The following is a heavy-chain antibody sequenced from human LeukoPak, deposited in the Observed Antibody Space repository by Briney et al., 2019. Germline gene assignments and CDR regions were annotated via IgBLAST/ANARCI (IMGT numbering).Heavy chain of an antibody. Sequence: GGSLRLSCAASGLSVGRNYISWVRQAPGKGLEWVSFIYTGTTTFYADSVKGRFTISRDNSRNTVYLELNSLRVDDTAVYYCARDRGHFDYWGPGTLVTVSS. CDR2: IYTGTTT. V-gene: IGHV3-53*01. CDR1: GLSVGRNY. D-gene: IGHD3-10*01. CDR3: ARDRGHFDY. J-gene: IGHJ4*02.